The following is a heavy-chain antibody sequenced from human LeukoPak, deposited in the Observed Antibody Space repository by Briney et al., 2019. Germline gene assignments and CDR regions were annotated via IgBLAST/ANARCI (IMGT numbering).Heavy chain of an antibody. CDR3: ARETGGWELPPYFDY. CDR2: ISSSSGCI. Sequence: GGSLRLSCAASGFTFSSYSMNWVRQAPGKGLEWVSSISSSSGCIYYADSVKGRFTISRDNAKNSLYLQMNSLRAEDTAVYYCARETGGWELPPYFDYWGQGTLVTVSS. CDR1: GFTFSSYS. V-gene: IGHV3-21*01. J-gene: IGHJ4*02. D-gene: IGHD1-26*01.